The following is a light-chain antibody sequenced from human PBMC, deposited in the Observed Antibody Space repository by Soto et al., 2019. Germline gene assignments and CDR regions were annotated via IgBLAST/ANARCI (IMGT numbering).Light chain of an antibody. Sequence: EIVMTQSPATLSVSPGDRATLSCRASQSVSNKVAWYQLTSGQAPRLLIYCASTRAIGIPARFSGSGSGTDFTLTISSLQSEDFAVYFCQHYNTWPWAFGQGTTVEIK. CDR1: QSVSNK. CDR3: QHYNTWPWA. CDR2: CAS. J-gene: IGKJ1*01. V-gene: IGKV3-15*01.